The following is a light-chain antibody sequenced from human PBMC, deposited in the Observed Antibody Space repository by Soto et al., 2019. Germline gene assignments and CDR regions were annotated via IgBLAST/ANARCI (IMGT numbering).Light chain of an antibody. CDR2: DAS. CDR1: QSVSSNY. V-gene: IGKV3-20*01. J-gene: IGKJ1*01. Sequence: EIVLTQSPGTLSLSPGERATFSCRASQSVSSNYLAWYQQKPGQAPKLLTYDASRRASGTPDRFSGSGSGTDYTLTISRLEPEDFAVYYCQQYGTSPQTFGQGTKVDIK. CDR3: QQYGTSPQT.